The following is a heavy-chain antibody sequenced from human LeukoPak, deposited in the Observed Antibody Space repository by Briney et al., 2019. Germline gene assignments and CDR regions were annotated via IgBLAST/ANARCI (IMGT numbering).Heavy chain of an antibody. V-gene: IGHV3-30-3*01. CDR1: GFTFNTYP. D-gene: IGHD6-13*01. Sequence: GGSLRLSCAASGFTFNTYPIHWVRQAPGKGLEWVAVISHDGSNKYIADSVKGRFTISRDNAKNSLYLQMNSLRAEDTAVYYCARDQGSSSWYDGYFQHWGQGTLVTVSS. CDR2: ISHDGSNK. J-gene: IGHJ1*01. CDR3: ARDQGSSSWYDGYFQH.